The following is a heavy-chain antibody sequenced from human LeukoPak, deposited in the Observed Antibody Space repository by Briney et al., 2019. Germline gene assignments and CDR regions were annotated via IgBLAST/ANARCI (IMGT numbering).Heavy chain of an antibody. CDR3: ARWLELQWDAFDI. CDR1: GGTFSSYA. J-gene: IGHJ3*02. CDR2: INPDSGGT. Sequence: RTSVKVSCKASGGTFSSYAISWVRQAPGQGLEWMGWINPDSGGTNYAQKFQDRVTMTRDTSISTAYMELSRLRSDDTAVYYCARWLELQWDAFDIWGQGTMLTVSS. V-gene: IGHV1-2*02. D-gene: IGHD1-7*01.